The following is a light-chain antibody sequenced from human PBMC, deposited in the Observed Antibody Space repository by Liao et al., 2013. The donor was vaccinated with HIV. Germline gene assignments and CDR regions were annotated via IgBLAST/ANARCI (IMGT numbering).Light chain of an antibody. V-gene: IGLV3-1*01. Sequence: SYELSQPPSVSVSPGQTANITCSGDKLGDKYACWYQQKPGQSPVVVIYQDSKRPSGIPERFSGSNSGNTATLTISGTQAMDEADYYCQAWDSRTTRVFGAGTKVTVL. CDR1: KLGDKY. CDR2: QDS. J-gene: IGLJ1*01. CDR3: QAWDSRTTRV.